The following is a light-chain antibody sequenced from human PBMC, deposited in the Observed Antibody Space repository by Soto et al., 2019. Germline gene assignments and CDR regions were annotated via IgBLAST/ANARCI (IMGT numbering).Light chain of an antibody. CDR2: AAS. V-gene: IGKV1-39*01. CDR3: QQSYSTPWT. Sequence: DIQMTQSPSSLSASVGDRVTITCRASQSISSYLNWYQQKPGKAPKLLIYAASSLQSGVPSRFSGSGSGTDFTLTISSLQPEDFATYYCQQSYSTPWTFVQGTTVEIK. J-gene: IGKJ1*01. CDR1: QSISSY.